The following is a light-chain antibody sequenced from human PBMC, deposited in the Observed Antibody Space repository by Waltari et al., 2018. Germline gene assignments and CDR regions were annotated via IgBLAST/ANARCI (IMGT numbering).Light chain of an antibody. CDR2: EVS. V-gene: IGLV2-11*01. Sequence: QSALTQPRSVSGSPGQSVTISCTGTSSDVGGYNYVSWYKQHPGKAPKLMSYEVSKRPSGVPDRFSGSKSGNTASLTISGLQAEDEADYYCCSYAGSFYVFGTGTKVTVL. CDR1: SSDVGGYNY. CDR3: CSYAGSFYV. J-gene: IGLJ1*01.